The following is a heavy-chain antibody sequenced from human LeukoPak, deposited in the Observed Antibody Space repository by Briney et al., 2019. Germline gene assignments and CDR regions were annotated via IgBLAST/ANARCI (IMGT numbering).Heavy chain of an antibody. J-gene: IGHJ4*02. D-gene: IGHD2-15*01. V-gene: IGHV4-39*01. CDR1: GDSISSSSYY. Sequence: SETLSLTCTVSGDSISSSSYYWDWIRQPPGKGLEWIGSIYYSGSTYYNPSLKSRVTISVDTSKNQFSLRLSSVTAADTAVYYCASGAVVMVATLDSWGQGTLVTVSS. CDR2: IYYSGST. CDR3: ASGAVVMVATLDS.